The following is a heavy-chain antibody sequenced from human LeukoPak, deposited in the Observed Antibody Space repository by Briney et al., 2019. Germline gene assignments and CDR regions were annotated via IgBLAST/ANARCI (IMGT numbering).Heavy chain of an antibody. CDR2: MNPNSGNT. Sequence: ASVKVSCKASGYTFTNYGISWVRQATGQGLEWMGWMNPNSGNTGYAQKFQGRVTMTRNTSISTAYMELSSLRSEDTAVYYCARRVGSSWTYYYYYGMDVWGQGTTVTVSS. J-gene: IGHJ6*02. D-gene: IGHD6-13*01. CDR1: GYTFTNYG. CDR3: ARRVGSSWTYYYYYGMDV. V-gene: IGHV1-8*02.